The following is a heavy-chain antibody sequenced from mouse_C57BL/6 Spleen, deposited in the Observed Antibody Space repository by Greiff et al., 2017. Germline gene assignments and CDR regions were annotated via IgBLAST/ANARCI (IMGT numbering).Heavy chain of an antibody. CDR1: GYTFTSYW. V-gene: IGHV1-61*01. Sequence: QVQLQQPGAELVRPGSSVKLSCKASGYTFTSYWMDWVKQRPGQGLEWIGNIYPSDSETHYNQKFKDKATLTVDKSSSTAYMQLSRLTSEDSAVYYCGREGGGYAMDYWGQGTSVTVSS. CDR2: IYPSDSET. CDR3: GREGGGYAMDY. J-gene: IGHJ4*01.